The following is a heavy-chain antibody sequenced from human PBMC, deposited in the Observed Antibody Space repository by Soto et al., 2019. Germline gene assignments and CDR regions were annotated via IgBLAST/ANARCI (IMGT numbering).Heavy chain of an antibody. V-gene: IGHV3-7*03. Sequence: EVQLLGSGGGLVQPGGSLRLSCVASGFTFSPYWMNWVRQAPGLGLEWVANINPDGSVGTYVDSVKGRFTTSRDNAKNSLYLQMNSLRADETAVYFGAGWGGHGYNYWGQGILVTVSS. D-gene: IGHD2-2*02. J-gene: IGHJ4*02. CDR1: GFTFSPYW. CDR2: INPDGSVG. CDR3: AGWGGHGYNY.